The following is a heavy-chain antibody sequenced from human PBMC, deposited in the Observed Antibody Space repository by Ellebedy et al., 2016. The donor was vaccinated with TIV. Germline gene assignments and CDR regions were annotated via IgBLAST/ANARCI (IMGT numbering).Heavy chain of an antibody. Sequence: ASVKVSCKASGYTFTNNGISWVRQAPGQGLEWIGAFLPMFGTANSAQKFQGRVTITADESMTTAYMDLSSLRSEDTAVYYCARVRWATVARGVPFHYGMDVWGQGTTVTVTS. CDR1: GYTFTNNG. CDR3: ARVRWATVARGVPFHYGMDV. V-gene: IGHV1-69*13. CDR2: FLPMFGTA. D-gene: IGHD3-10*01. J-gene: IGHJ6*02.